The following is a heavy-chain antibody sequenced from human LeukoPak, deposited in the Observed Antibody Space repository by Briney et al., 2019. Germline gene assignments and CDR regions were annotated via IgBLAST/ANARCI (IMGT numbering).Heavy chain of an antibody. V-gene: IGHV1-69*05. J-gene: IGHJ6*03. CDR1: GGTFSSYA. D-gene: IGHD1-1*01. CDR2: IIPIFGTA. Sequence: ASVKVSCKASGGTFSSYAISWVRQAPGQGLEWMGGIIPIFGTANYAQKFQGRVTITTDESTSTAYMELSSLRSEDTAVYYCAVSLWNDYWVYYYYYMDVWGKGTTVTVSS. CDR3: AVSLWNDYWVYYYYYMDV.